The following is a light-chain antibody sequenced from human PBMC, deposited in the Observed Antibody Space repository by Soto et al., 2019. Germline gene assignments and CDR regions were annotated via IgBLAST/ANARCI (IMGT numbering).Light chain of an antibody. J-gene: IGKJ5*01. CDR1: QDISNY. CDR2: DAS. CDR3: QQYENLPIT. V-gene: IGKV1-33*01. Sequence: DIQMTQSPSSLSASVGDRVTITCQASQDISNYLNWYQQKPGKAPKLLIYDASNLETGVPSRFSGSGSGTAFTFTISSLQPEDIATYYCQQYENLPITFGQGTRLEI.